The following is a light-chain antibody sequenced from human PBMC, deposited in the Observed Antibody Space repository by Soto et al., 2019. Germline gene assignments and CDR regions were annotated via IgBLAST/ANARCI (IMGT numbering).Light chain of an antibody. J-gene: IGLJ2*01. CDR2: VNSDGRH. V-gene: IGLV4-69*01. Sequence: QPVLTQSPSASASLGASVKLTCTLSSGHSSYAIAWHQQQPEKGPRYLMRVNSDGRHIKGDGIPDRFSGSSSGAERYLTISSLQSEDEADYYCQTWGTGTVVFGAGTKLTVL. CDR1: SGHSSYA. CDR3: QTWGTGTVV.